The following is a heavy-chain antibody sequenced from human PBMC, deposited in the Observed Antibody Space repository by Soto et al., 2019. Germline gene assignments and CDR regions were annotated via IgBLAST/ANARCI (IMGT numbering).Heavy chain of an antibody. CDR1: GGTFSRCS. Sequence: VKVPCKAAGGTFSRCSIRWGRQAPGQGGEWRGGIIPIFGRANYAQKFQGRVTITADKSKSTAYMELSTLRSEDTAVYSCASVEAGYYTPYYYYGMDLWGQGTTVTVSS. J-gene: IGHJ6*02. V-gene: IGHV1-69*06. CDR2: IIPIFGRA. D-gene: IGHD3-3*01. CDR3: ASVEAGYYTPYYYYGMDL.